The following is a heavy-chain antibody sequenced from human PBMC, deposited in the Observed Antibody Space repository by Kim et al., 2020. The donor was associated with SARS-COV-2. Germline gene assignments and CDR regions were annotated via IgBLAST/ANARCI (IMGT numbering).Heavy chain of an antibody. D-gene: IGHD1-1*01. Sequence: GGSLRLSCAASGFTFSGSAMHWVRQASGKGLEWVCRIRSKANNYATAYAASVKGSFTNSRDDSKNTANLQMNSLNTEDTAGCYCTHVPGTTVAFGDAFD. CDR3: THVPGTTVAFGDAFD. CDR2: IRSKANNYAT. J-gene: IGHJ3*02. CDR1: GFTFSGSA. V-gene: IGHV3-73*01.